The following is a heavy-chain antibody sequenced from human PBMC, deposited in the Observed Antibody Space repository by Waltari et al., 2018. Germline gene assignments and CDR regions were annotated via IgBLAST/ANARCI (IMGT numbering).Heavy chain of an antibody. CDR1: GGSISSRSYY. V-gene: IGHV4-39*07. Sequence: QLQLQESGPGLVKPSETLSLTCTVSGGSISSRSYYWGWIRQPPGKGLEWIGSIYYSGSTYYNPSLKSRVTISVDTSKNQFSLKLSSVTAADTAVYYCARDSYCSGGSCYYDIWGQGTMVTVSS. J-gene: IGHJ3*02. CDR3: ARDSYCSGGSCYYDI. CDR2: IYYSGST. D-gene: IGHD2-15*01.